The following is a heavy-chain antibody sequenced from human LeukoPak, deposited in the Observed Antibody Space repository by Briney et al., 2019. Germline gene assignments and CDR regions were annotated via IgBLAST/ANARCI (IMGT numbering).Heavy chain of an antibody. D-gene: IGHD3-3*01. Sequence: GGSLRLSCAASGFTFSGYGMHWVRQAPGKGLEWVAVISYDGSNKYYANSVKGRFTISRDNSKNTLYLQVNSLRAEDTAVYYCAKTYYDFWSGNSYYFDYWGQGTLVTVSS. V-gene: IGHV3-30*18. CDR3: AKTYYDFWSGNSYYFDY. J-gene: IGHJ4*02. CDR1: GFTFSGYG. CDR2: ISYDGSNK.